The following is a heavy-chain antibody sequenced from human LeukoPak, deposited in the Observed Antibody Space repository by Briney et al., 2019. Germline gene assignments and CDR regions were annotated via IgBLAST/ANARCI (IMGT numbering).Heavy chain of an antibody. V-gene: IGHV4-38-2*02. CDR1: GYSISSGYY. CDR2: IYHSGST. D-gene: IGHD3-22*01. Sequence: SETLSPTCAVSGYSISSGYYWGWIRQPPGKGLEWIGSIYHSGSTYYNPSLKSRVTISVDTSENQFSLKLSSVTAADTAVYYCARDQGGYDTSGYQDYWGQGTLVTVSS. J-gene: IGHJ4*02. CDR3: ARDQGGYDTSGYQDY.